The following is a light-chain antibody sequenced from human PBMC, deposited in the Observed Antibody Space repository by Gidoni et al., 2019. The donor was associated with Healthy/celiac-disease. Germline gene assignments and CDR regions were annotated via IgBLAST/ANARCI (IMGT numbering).Light chain of an antibody. V-gene: IGLV1-44*01. Sequence: QSVLTQPPSASGTPGQRVTISCSGSSSNIGSNTVNWYQQLPVTAPKLLIYSNNQRPSGVPDRFSGSKPGTSASLAISGLQSEDEADYYCAAWDDSLNALVFGGGTKLTVL. CDR3: AAWDDSLNALV. CDR1: SSNIGSNT. J-gene: IGLJ3*02. CDR2: SNN.